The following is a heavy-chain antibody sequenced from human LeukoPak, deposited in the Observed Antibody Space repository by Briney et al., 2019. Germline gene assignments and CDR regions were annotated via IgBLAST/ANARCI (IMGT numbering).Heavy chain of an antibody. J-gene: IGHJ4*02. CDR3: ARDLGLTNSAAADY. D-gene: IGHD6-13*01. CDR2: ISSSSSTI. CDR1: GFTFSSYS. V-gene: IGHV3-48*04. Sequence: PGGSLRLSCAASGFTFSSYSMNWVRQAPGKGLEWVSYISSSSSTIYYADSVKGRFTISRDNAKNSLYLQMNSLRAEDTAVYYCARDLGLTNSAAADYWGQGTLVTVSS.